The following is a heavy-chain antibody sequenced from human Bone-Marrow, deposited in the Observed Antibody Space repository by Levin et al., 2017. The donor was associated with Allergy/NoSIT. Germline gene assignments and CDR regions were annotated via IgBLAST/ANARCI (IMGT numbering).Heavy chain of an antibody. CDR1: GDTLSNYV. J-gene: IGHJ4*02. CDR2: IIPIFRKT. V-gene: IGHV1-69*13. D-gene: IGHD1-1*01. Sequence: SVKVSCKASGDTLSNYVISWVRQAPGQGPEWMGGIIPIFRKTNYAQKFQGRLTITADDTTSTAYMELSSLRSEDTAVYYCASVLYNWGSFYYFDYWGQGTLVTVSS. CDR3: ASVLYNWGSFYYFDY.